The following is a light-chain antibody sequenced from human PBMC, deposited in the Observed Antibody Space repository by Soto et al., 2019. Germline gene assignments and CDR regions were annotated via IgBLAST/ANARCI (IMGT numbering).Light chain of an antibody. CDR1: SSDVGGYNY. V-gene: IGLV2-8*01. CDR3: SSYAASNNFYFV. CDR2: EVT. J-gene: IGLJ3*02. Sequence: QSALTQPPSASGSPGQSVTISCTGTSSDVGGYNYVSWYQQYPGRAPKLMIYEVTKRPSGVPDRFSGSKSGNTASLTVSGLQAEDEADYSCSSYAASNNFYFVFGGGTKVNVL.